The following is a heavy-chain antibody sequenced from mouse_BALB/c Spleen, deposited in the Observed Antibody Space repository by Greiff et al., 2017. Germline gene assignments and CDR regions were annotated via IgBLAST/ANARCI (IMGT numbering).Heavy chain of an antibody. V-gene: IGHV14-3*02. CDR1: GFNIKDTY. D-gene: IGHD2-1*01. CDR2: IDPANGNT. Sequence: EVQLQQSGAELVKPGASVKLSCTASGFNIKDTYMHWVKQRPEQGLEWIGRIDPANGNTKYDPKFQGKASITADTSSNTAYLQLSSLTSEDTAVYYCARRGNYVWFAYWGQGTLVTVSA. J-gene: IGHJ3*01. CDR3: ARRGNYVWFAY.